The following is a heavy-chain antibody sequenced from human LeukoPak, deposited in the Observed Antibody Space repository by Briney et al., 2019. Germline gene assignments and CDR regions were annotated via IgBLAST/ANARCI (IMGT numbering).Heavy chain of an antibody. V-gene: IGHV3-21*01. J-gene: IGHJ4*02. CDR2: ISSSSSYI. D-gene: IGHD1-7*01. CDR3: ARGRYNWNYAVDY. CDR1: GFTFSSYS. Sequence: GGSLRLSCAASGFTFSSYSMNWVRQAPGKGLEWVSSISSSSSYIYYADSVKGRFTIFRDNAKNSLYLQMNSLRAEDTAVYYCARGRYNWNYAVDYWGQGTLVTVSS.